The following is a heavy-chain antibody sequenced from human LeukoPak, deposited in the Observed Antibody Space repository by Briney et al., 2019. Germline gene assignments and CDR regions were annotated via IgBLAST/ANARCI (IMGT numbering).Heavy chain of an antibody. CDR3: ARGGSGYYLPYYYYMDV. J-gene: IGHJ6*03. CDR1: GYTFTSYY. CDR2: INPSGGST. Sequence: GASVKVSCKASGYTFTSYYMHWVRQAPGQGLEWMGIINPSGGSTSYAQKFQGRVTMTRDMSTSTVYMELSSLRSEDTAVYYCARGGSGYYLPYYYYMDVWGKGTTVTVSS. V-gene: IGHV1-46*01. D-gene: IGHD3-22*01.